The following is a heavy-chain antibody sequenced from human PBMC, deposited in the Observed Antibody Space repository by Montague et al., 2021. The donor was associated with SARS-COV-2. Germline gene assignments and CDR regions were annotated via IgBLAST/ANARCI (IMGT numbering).Heavy chain of an antibody. CDR2: TYYRSKWYN. CDR1: GDSVSSNSAA. CDR3: ARGDEEQWLVHYYYYGMDV. Sequence: CAISGDSVSSNSAAWNWIRQSPSRGLEWLGRTYYRSKWYNDYAVSVKSRITINPDTSKNQFSLQLNSVTPEDTAMYYCARGDEEQWLVHYYYYGMDVWGQGTTVTVSS. D-gene: IGHD6-19*01. J-gene: IGHJ6*02. V-gene: IGHV6-1*01.